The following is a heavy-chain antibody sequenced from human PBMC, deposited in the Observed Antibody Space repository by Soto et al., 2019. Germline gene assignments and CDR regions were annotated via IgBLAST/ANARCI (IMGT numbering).Heavy chain of an antibody. Sequence: SETLSLTCAVYGGSFSGYYWSWIRQPPGKGLEWIGEINHSGSTNYNPSLKSRVTISVDTSKNQFSLKLSSVTAADTAVYYCARGDTAIEDAFDIWGQGTMVTVSS. D-gene: IGHD5-18*01. CDR3: ARGDTAIEDAFDI. J-gene: IGHJ3*02. V-gene: IGHV4-34*01. CDR2: INHSGST. CDR1: GGSFSGYY.